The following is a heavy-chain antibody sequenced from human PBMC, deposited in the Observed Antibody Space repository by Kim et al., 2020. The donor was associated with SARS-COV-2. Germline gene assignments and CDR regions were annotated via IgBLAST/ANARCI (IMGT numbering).Heavy chain of an antibody. CDR2: ISSSGSTI. Sequence: GGSLRLSCAASGFTFSDYYMSWIRQAPGKGLEWVSYISSSGSTIYYADSVKGRFTISRDNAKNSLYLQMNSLRAEDTAVYYCARDLGGTLIVGAIRYYFDYWGQGTLVTVSS. V-gene: IGHV3-11*01. CDR1: GFTFSDYY. D-gene: IGHD1-26*01. CDR3: ARDLGGTLIVGAIRYYFDY. J-gene: IGHJ4*02.